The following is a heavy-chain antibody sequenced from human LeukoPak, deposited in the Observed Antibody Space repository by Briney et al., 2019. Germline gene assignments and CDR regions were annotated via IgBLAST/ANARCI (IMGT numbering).Heavy chain of an antibody. CDR1: GFTLSSYW. CDR2: IKYDGSGK. V-gene: IGHV3-7*01. D-gene: IGHD1-26*01. J-gene: IGHJ4*02. CDR3: ARDLFSGSYQEDF. Sequence: SGGSLRLSCAASGFTLSSYWMSWVRQAPGKGLEWVANIKYDGSGKYYADSVKGRFTISRDDAKNSLHLEMNRLRVEDTAVYYCARDLFSGSYQEDFWGQGTLVTVSS.